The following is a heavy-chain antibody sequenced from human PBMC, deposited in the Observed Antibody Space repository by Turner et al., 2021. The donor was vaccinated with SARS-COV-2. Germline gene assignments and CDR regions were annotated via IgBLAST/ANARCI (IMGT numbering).Heavy chain of an antibody. CDR1: ALTVSRNC. J-gene: IGHJ6*02. CDR2: IYSGGST. D-gene: IGHD3-9*01. V-gene: IGHV3-53*04. Sequence: EVSLVEAGGGLVQPGGSLRLSCAASALTVSRNCMSWVRQAAGKGLEWVSVIYSGGSTYYADSVKGRFTISRHNSKNTLYLQMNSLRAEDTAVYYCARDLNYYGMDVWGQGTTVTVSS. CDR3: ARDLNYYGMDV.